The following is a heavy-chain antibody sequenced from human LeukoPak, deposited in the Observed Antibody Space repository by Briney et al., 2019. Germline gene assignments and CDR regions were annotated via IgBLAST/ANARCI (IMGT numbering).Heavy chain of an antibody. D-gene: IGHD3-3*01. J-gene: IGHJ5*02. Sequence: SVKVSCKASGGTFSSYTISWVRQAPGQGLEWMGRIIPILGIANYAQKFQGRVTITADKSTSTAYMELSSLRSEDTAVYYCARSTTIFGVVIIGWFAPWGQGTLVTVSS. V-gene: IGHV1-69*02. CDR1: GGTFSSYT. CDR2: IIPILGIA. CDR3: ARSTTIFGVVIIGWFAP.